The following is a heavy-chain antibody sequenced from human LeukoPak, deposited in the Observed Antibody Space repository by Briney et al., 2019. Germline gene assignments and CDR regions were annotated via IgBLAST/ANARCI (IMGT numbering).Heavy chain of an antibody. CDR2: INPNSGGT. CDR1: GYTFTGYY. CDR3: ARYYYGSGREAFDI. D-gene: IGHD3-10*01. Sequence: ASVKVSCKASGYTFTGYYMHWVRQAPGQGLEWMGWINPNSGGTNYAQKFQGRVTMTRDTSISTAYMELSRLRSDDTAVYYCARYYYGSGREAFDIWGQGTTVTVSS. V-gene: IGHV1-2*02. J-gene: IGHJ3*02.